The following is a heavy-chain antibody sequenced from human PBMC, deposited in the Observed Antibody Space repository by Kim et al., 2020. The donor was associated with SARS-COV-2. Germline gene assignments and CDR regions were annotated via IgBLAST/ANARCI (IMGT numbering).Heavy chain of an antibody. CDR3: AGQQSQGLHPNGYYDY. V-gene: IGHV5-51*01. CDR1: GYIFTTYW. Sequence: GESLKISCKGSGYIFTTYWIAWVRQVPGKGLQWMGIIYPGDFDIRYSPSFQGQVTISADKSINTAYLQWSSLKASDTAMYYCAGQQSQGLHPNGYYDYWAQGTLVTVSS. J-gene: IGHJ4*02. D-gene: IGHD3-22*01. CDR2: IYPGDFDI.